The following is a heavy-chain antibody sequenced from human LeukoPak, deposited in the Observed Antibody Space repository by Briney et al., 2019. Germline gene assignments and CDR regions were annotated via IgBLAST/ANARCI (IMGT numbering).Heavy chain of an antibody. CDR1: GFTFSTYA. V-gene: IGHV3-64D*06. J-gene: IGHJ5*01. CDR2: ISSKGDST. CDR3: VKASSDYYYDS. D-gene: IGHD3-22*01. Sequence: GGSLRLSCSASGFTFSTYAMHWVRQAPGKGLEYVSAISSKGDSTFYADSVKGRFTISRDNSKNTLYLQMSSLRTEDTAVYYCVKASSDYYYDSWGRGALVTVSS.